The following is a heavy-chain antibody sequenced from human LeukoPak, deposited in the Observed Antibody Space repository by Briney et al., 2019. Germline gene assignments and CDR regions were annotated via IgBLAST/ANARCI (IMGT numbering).Heavy chain of an antibody. CDR3: ARGTIAAADIDY. D-gene: IGHD6-13*01. CDR2: ISGGSDYI. J-gene: IGHJ4*02. CDR1: GFTFSSYN. Sequence: GGSLRLSCAASGFTFSSYNMYWVRQAPGKGLEWVSSISGGSDYIFYADSVKGRFTISRDNAKNSLYLQMNSLRAEDTAVYYCARGTIAAADIDYWGQGTLVTVSS. V-gene: IGHV3-21*01.